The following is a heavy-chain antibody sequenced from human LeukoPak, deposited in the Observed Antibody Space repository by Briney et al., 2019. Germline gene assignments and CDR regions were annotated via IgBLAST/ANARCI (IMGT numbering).Heavy chain of an antibody. CDR2: VYYSGSA. V-gene: IGHV4-59*08. J-gene: IGHJ5*02. CDR3: ARGFYDSRGYSNPFDP. D-gene: IGHD3-22*01. CDR1: GDSIRSYY. Sequence: SETLSLTCTVSGDSIRSYYWSWIRQPPGKGRVWIAYVYYSGSANYNPSLESRVTVSVDTSKNQFSLKLSSVTAADTAVYYRARGFYDSRGYSNPFDPWGQGTLVTVSS.